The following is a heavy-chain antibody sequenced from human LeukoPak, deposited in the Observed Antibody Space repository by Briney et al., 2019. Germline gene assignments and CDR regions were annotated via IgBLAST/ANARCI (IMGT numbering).Heavy chain of an antibody. CDR3: ARDKVVPAAPYYYYYGMDV. Sequence: GGSLRLSCGASGFTFSSYWMHWVRQAPGKGLVWVSRIKGDGSSTSYADSVKGRFTISRDNAKNTLSLQMNSLRAEDTAVYYSARDKVVPAAPYYYYYGMDVWGQGTTVTVSS. D-gene: IGHD2-2*01. CDR2: IKGDGSST. CDR1: GFTFSSYW. V-gene: IGHV3-74*01. J-gene: IGHJ6*02.